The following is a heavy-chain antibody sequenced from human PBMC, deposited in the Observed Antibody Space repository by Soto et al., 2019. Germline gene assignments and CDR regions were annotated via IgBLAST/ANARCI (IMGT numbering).Heavy chain of an antibody. Sequence: QLQVQESGPGQVKPSQTLSLTCTVSGGSITSHHYYWGWIRQPPGKGLEWIGSIYSGGNTYYNPSLRSRLTIFVDTAKNLISLKLNSVTAADSAIYYCGSGPSTNWIDNWGLGTQVSVSS. J-gene: IGHJ4*02. CDR3: GSGPSTNWIDN. CDR2: IYSGGNT. V-gene: IGHV4-39*01. CDR1: GGSITSHHYY. D-gene: IGHD2-2*01.